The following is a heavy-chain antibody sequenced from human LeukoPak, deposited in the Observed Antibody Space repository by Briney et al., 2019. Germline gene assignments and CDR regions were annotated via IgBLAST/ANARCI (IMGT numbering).Heavy chain of an antibody. CDR2: IYYTGST. CDR1: GGSVSNGNYY. D-gene: IGHD3-22*01. CDR3: AREYDSSGYVDSAFDI. J-gene: IGHJ3*02. Sequence: SETLSLTCTVSGGSVSNGNYYWSWLRQSPGKALEWIGYIYYTGSTSYNPSLEGRVTISVDTSKNQFSLKLSSVTAADTAVYYCAREYDSSGYVDSAFDIWGQGTMVTVSS. V-gene: IGHV4-61*01.